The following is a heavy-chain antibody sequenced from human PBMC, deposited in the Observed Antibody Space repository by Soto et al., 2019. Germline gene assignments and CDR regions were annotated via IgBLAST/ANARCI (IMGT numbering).Heavy chain of an antibody. J-gene: IGHJ5*02. CDR3: ARDPPGWVNWFDP. V-gene: IGHV1-69*05. D-gene: IGHD1-26*01. CDR1: GGTFSSYA. CDR2: IIPIFGTA. Sequence: QVQLVQSGAEVKKPGSSVKVSCKASGGTFSSYAISWVQQAPGQGLEWMGGIIPIFGTANYAQKFQGRVTXTXDXXTSTAYMELSSLRSEDTAVYYCARDPPGWVNWFDPWGQGTLVTVSS.